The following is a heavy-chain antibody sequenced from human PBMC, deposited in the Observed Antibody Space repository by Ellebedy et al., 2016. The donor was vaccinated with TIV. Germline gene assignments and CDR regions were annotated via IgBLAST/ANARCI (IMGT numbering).Heavy chain of an antibody. Sequence: GESLKISCAASGFTFSKYGMHWVRKAPGKGLEWVAVIWYDGSKKYYADSVKGRFTISRDNSKNTLFLQMNSLRAEDTAVYYCAGVNYDTNGFFSDYWGQGTLVTVSS. CDR3: AGVNYDTNGFFSDY. D-gene: IGHD3-22*01. V-gene: IGHV3-33*01. J-gene: IGHJ4*02. CDR1: GFTFSKYG. CDR2: IWYDGSKK.